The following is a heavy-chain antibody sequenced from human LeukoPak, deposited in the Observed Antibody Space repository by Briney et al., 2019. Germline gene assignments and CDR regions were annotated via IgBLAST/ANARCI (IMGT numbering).Heavy chain of an antibody. CDR1: GFTLSTYN. V-gene: IGHV3-21*01. CDR2: ISTSSNYI. CDR3: ARDVGAAAPDAFDI. J-gene: IGHJ3*02. D-gene: IGHD1-26*01. Sequence: GGSLRLSCAASGFTLSTYNMNWVRQAPGKGPEWVSSISTSSNYIYYADSVKGRFTISRDNAKNSLYLQMNSLRVEDTDVYYCARDVGAAAPDAFDIWGQGTMVTVSS.